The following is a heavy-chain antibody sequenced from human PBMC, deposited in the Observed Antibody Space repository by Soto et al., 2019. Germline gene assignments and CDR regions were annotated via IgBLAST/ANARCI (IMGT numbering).Heavy chain of an antibody. CDR1: GFTVXXXX. D-gene: IGHD3-16*01. CDR3: ARDPWAADY. V-gene: IGHV3-66*01. Sequence: EVQLVESGGGLVQPGGSLRLSCAASGFTVXXXXMSWVRQAPGKGLEWVSVIYSGGSTFYADSVRGRFTISRDNSKNTVNLQMNSLRAEDTAVYYCARDPWAADYWGQGTLVTVSS. CDR2: IYSGGST. J-gene: IGHJ4*02.